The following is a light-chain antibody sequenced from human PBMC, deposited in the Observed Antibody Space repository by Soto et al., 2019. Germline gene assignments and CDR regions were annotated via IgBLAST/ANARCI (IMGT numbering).Light chain of an antibody. CDR1: SSNIGTNA. CDR2: NNN. V-gene: IGLV1-44*01. CDR3: AAWDDSPNGYV. Sequence: SSLTQPPSASGTPGQRVTISCSGGSSNIGTNAVNWYQQLPGTAPKLLIYNNNQRPSGVPDRFSGSKSGTSASLAISGLQSEDEADYYCAAWDDSPNGYVFGTGTKVTVL. J-gene: IGLJ1*01.